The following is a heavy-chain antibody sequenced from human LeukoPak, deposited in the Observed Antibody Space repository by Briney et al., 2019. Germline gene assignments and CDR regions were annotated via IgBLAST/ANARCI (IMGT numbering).Heavy chain of an antibody. CDR2: ISRNGDTT. CDR3: ARDFARSSGWSI. Sequence: PGGSLRLSCSASGFTFSTFPMHWVRQAPGKGLEYFSAISRNGDTTYYADSVKGRFTISRDNAKNSLYLQMNSLRAEDTAVYYCARDFARSSGWSIWGQGTLVTVSS. CDR1: GFTFSTFP. V-gene: IGHV3-64*04. J-gene: IGHJ4*02. D-gene: IGHD6-19*01.